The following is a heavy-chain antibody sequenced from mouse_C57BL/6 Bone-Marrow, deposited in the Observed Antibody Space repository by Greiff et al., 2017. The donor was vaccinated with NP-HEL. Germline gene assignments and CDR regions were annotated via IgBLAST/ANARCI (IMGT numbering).Heavy chain of an antibody. J-gene: IGHJ3*01. CDR1: GFNIKDDY. V-gene: IGHV14-4*01. Sequence: VHVKQSGAELVRPGASVKLSCTASGFNIKDDYMHWVKQRPEQGLEWIGWIDPENGDTEYASKFQGKATITADTSSNTAYLQLSSLTSEDTAVYYCTHLPEAYWGQGTLVTVSA. D-gene: IGHD5-5*01. CDR3: THLPEAY. CDR2: IDPENGDT.